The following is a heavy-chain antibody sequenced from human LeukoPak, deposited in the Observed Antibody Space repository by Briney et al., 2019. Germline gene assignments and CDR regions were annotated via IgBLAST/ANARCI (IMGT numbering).Heavy chain of an antibody. CDR3: ARGMRRIVGARGGFDP. D-gene: IGHD1-26*01. CDR2: INHSGST. CDR1: GGSFSGYY. V-gene: IGHV4-34*01. Sequence: SETLSLTCAVYGGSFSGYYWSWICQPPGKGLEWIGEINHSGSTNYNPSLKSRVTISVDTSKNQFSLKLSSVTAADTAVYYCARGMRRIVGARGGFDPWGQGTLVTVSS. J-gene: IGHJ5*02.